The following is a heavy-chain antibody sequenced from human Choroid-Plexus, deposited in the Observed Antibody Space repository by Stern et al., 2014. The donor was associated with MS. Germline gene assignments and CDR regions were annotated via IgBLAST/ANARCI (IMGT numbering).Heavy chain of an antibody. CDR2: LRSKAMSYAT. J-gene: IGHJ4*02. D-gene: IGHD5-12*01. CDR1: GFTFSGST. CDR3: TRLSYSGYDPDDN. Sequence: EVQLVESGGGLVQPGGSLKLSCAASGFTFSGSTIHWVRQASGKGLEWVGRLRSKAMSYATAYAASVRGRFTISRDDSKNTAYLQLNSLKTEDTAMYYCTRLSYSGYDPDDNWGQGTLVTVSS. V-gene: IGHV3-73*01.